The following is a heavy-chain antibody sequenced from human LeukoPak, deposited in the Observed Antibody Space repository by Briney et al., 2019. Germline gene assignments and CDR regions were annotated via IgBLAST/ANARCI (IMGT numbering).Heavy chain of an antibody. D-gene: IGHD4-17*01. Sequence: ASVKVSCKASGGTFSSYAISWVRQAPGQGLEWMGGIIPIFGTASYAQKFQGRVTITADESTSTAYMELSSLRSEDTAVYYCARALYGDYLNYYYGMDVWGQGTTVTVSS. CDR2: IIPIFGTA. V-gene: IGHV1-69*13. CDR1: GGTFSSYA. J-gene: IGHJ6*02. CDR3: ARALYGDYLNYYYGMDV.